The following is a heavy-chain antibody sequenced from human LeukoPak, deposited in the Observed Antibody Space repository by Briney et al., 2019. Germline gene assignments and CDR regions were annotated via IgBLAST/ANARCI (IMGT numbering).Heavy chain of an antibody. CDR3: AKGRPSCITSNCYGTDV. CDR1: GFTFTNYA. Sequence: GGSLRLSCSISGFTFTNYAMNWVRQAPGKGLDWVSAISGSGVSTYYADSVKGRFTISRDNSKSTVSLQMNSLRADDTAIYYCAKGRPSCITSNCYGTDVWGQGTTVTVSS. D-gene: IGHD3-10*01. CDR2: ISGSGVST. J-gene: IGHJ6*02. V-gene: IGHV3-23*01.